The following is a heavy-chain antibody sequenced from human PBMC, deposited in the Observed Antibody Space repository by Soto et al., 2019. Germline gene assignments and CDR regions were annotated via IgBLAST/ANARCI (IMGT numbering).Heavy chain of an antibody. CDR3: ARQHPLDSRVWYT. J-gene: IGHJ4*02. V-gene: IGHV5-51*01. D-gene: IGHD6-19*01. CDR2: IYPLDSDT. CDR1: GDSFTGFW. Sequence: ESLTISFTVSGDSFTGFWIGLVRQMPGKGLEWLGSIYPLDSDTRYSPSFQGQVTISADKSLSAAYLQWHSLQASDTAIYYCARQHPLDSRVWYTWGQGTLVTVYS.